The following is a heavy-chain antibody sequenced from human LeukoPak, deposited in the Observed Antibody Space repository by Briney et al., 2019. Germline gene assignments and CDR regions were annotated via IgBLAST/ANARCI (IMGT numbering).Heavy chain of an antibody. CDR1: GFTFSSYG. V-gene: IGHV3-30*03. J-gene: IGHJ4*02. CDR3: ARAHYDSSGYNFDY. Sequence: GGSLRLSCAASGFTFSSYGMHWVRQAPGKGLEWVAVISYDGSNKYYADSVKGRFTISRDNSKNTLYLQMNSLRAEDTAVYYCARAHYDSSGYNFDYWGQGTLVTVSS. CDR2: ISYDGSNK. D-gene: IGHD3-22*01.